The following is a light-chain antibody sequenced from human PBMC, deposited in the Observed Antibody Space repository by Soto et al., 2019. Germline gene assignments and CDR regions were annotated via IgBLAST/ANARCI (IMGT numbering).Light chain of an antibody. CDR2: DAS. V-gene: IGKV1-5*01. Sequence: DIQMTQSPSTLSASVGDRVTITCRASQSIVSRLAWYQQKPGTAPKLLIYDASSLQTGVPSRFSGSRSGAEFTLTISSLQPDDFATYYCQQYNAYPRTFGQGTKVEI. J-gene: IGKJ1*01. CDR3: QQYNAYPRT. CDR1: QSIVSR.